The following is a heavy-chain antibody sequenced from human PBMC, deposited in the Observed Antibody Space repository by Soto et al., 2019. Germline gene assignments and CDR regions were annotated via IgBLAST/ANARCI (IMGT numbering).Heavy chain of an antibody. CDR2: ISGSGGST. D-gene: IGHD6-6*01. V-gene: IGHV3-23*01. Sequence: EVQLLESGGGLVQPGGSLRLSCAASGFTFSSYAMSWVRQAPGKGLEWVSAISGSGGSTYYADSVKGRFTISRDNPKNTLYLQMNSLRAEDTAVYYWGKDLSIADRPGYDYYYGMDVWGQGTTVTVSS. J-gene: IGHJ6*02. CDR3: GKDLSIADRPGYDYYYGMDV. CDR1: GFTFSSYA.